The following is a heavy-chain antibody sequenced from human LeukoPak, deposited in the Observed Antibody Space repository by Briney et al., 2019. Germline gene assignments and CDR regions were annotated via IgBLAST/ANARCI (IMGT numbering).Heavy chain of an antibody. CDR3: ARDRDYDILTGYSGTEPYFDY. J-gene: IGHJ4*02. CDR1: GFTFSSYS. D-gene: IGHD3-9*01. V-gene: IGHV3-21*01. CDR2: ISSGSSYI. Sequence: GGSLRLSCAASGFTFSSYSMNWVRQAPGKGLEWVSSISSGSSYIYYADSVKGRFTISRDNAKNSLYLQMNSLRAEDTAVYYCARDRDYDILTGYSGTEPYFDYWGQGTLVTVSS.